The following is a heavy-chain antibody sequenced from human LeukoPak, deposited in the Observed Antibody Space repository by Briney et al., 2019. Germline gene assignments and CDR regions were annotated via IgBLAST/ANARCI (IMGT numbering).Heavy chain of an antibody. J-gene: IGHJ3*02. CDR2: ISAYNGNT. V-gene: IGHV1-18*01. CDR3: ARDTKDSSSWLHAFDI. Sequence: GASVKVSCKASGYTFTSYGISWVRQAPGQGLEWMGWISAYNGNTNYAQKLQGRVTMTTDTSTSTAYMELRSLRSDDTAVYYCARDTKDSSSWLHAFDIGGQGTMVTVSS. CDR1: GYTFTSYG. D-gene: IGHD6-13*01.